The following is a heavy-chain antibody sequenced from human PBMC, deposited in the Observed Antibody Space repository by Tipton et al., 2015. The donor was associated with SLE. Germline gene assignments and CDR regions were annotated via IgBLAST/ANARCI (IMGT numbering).Heavy chain of an antibody. D-gene: IGHD1-26*01. CDR1: GGSFSGYY. J-gene: IGHJ4*02. V-gene: IGHV4-34*01. CDR2: INHSGRT. Sequence: TLSLTCAVYGGSFSGYYWSWIRQPPGKGLEWIGEINHSGRTNYNPSLKSRVTISVGTSKNQFSLKLSSVNAADTAVYYCARWEQSFDYWGQGTLVTVSS. CDR3: ARWEQSFDY.